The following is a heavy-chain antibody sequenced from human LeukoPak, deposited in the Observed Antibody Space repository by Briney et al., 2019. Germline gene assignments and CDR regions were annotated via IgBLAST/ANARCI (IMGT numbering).Heavy chain of an antibody. Sequence: ASVKVSCKASGYPFTGYYVHWVRQAPGHGLEWMGWVNPRNGGTHSAQKFQGRLSMTGDTSTTTAYMELSSLRAEDTAVYYCALTDGSGSYWLYWGQGTLVTVSA. V-gene: IGHV1-2*02. J-gene: IGHJ4*02. CDR3: ALTDGSGSYWLY. CDR1: GYPFTGYY. D-gene: IGHD3-10*01. CDR2: VNPRNGGT.